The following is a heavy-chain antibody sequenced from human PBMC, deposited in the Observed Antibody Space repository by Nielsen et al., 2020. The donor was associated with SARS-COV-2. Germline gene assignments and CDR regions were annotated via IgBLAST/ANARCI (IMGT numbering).Heavy chain of an antibody. Sequence: GESLKISCAASGFTFSNAWMSWVRQAPGKGLEWVGRIKSKTDGGTTDYAAPVKGRFTISRDDSKNTPYLQMNSLKTEDTAVYYCTTDLMVYARGDAFDIWGQGTMVTVSS. V-gene: IGHV3-15*01. J-gene: IGHJ3*02. CDR1: GFTFSNAW. D-gene: IGHD2-8*01. CDR2: IKSKTDGGTT. CDR3: TTDLMVYARGDAFDI.